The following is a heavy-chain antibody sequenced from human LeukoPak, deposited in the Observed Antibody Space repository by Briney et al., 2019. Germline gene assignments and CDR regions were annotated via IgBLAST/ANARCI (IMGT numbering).Heavy chain of an antibody. CDR3: ARVQGHPPNGLDI. J-gene: IGHJ3*02. D-gene: IGHD2-8*01. CDR1: GLTVNNNY. CDR2: INSDGSST. V-gene: IGHV3-74*01. Sequence: GSLRLSCAASGLTVNNNYMNWVRQAPGKGLVWVSRINSDGSSTSYADAVKGRFTISRDNAKNTAYLQMNSLRAEDTAVYYCARVQGHPPNGLDIWGQGTMVTVSS.